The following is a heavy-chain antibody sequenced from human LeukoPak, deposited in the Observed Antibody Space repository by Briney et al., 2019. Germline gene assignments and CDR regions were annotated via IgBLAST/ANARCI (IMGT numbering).Heavy chain of an antibody. J-gene: IGHJ4*02. V-gene: IGHV4-31*03. CDR1: GDSISSGGNY. D-gene: IGHD2-8*02. CDR2: IYHSGNT. CDR3: ARDVLRYYFDS. Sequence: SETLSLTCTVSGDSISSGGNYWSWIRQRPGQGLEWIGCIYHSGNTYYNPSLKSRLTMSVDTSKNQFSLKLSSVTAADTAVYHCARDVLRYYFDSWGQGTLVTVSS.